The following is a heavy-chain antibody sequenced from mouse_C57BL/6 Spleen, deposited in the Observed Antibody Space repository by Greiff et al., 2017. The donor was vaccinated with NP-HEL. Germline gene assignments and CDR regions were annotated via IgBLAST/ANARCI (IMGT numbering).Heavy chain of an antibody. D-gene: IGHD1-1*01. Sequence: VQLQQSGPELVKPGASVKISCKASGYAFSSSWMNWVKQRPGKGLEWIGRIYPGDGDTNYNGKFKGKATLTADKSSSTAYMQLSSLTSEDSAVYFCARFIYYYGSSYAMDYWGQGTSVTVSS. V-gene: IGHV1-82*01. CDR2: IYPGDGDT. CDR1: GYAFSSSW. J-gene: IGHJ4*01. CDR3: ARFIYYYGSSYAMDY.